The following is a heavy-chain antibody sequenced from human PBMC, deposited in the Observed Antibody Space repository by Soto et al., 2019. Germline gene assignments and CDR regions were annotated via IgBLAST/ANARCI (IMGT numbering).Heavy chain of an antibody. D-gene: IGHD2-2*01. J-gene: IGHJ5*02. CDR2: VSGDNGHT. CDR3: ARDLGYCRSGPCYRGWIDP. V-gene: IGHV1-18*01. Sequence: ASVKVSFKASGYTFTTHGISWVRQAPGQGLEWLGWVSGDNGHTNYAQSLQGRVTMTTDTSTNTAYMELRSLRSDDTAVYYCARDLGYCRSGPCYRGWIDPWGQGTMVTGSS. CDR1: GYTFTTHG.